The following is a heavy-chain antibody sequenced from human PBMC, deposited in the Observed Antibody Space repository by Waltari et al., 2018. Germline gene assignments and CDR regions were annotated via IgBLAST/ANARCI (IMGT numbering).Heavy chain of an antibody. D-gene: IGHD4-17*01. CDR2: IYYSGST. V-gene: IGHV4-39*01. Sequence: QLQLQESGPGLVKPSETLSLTCTVSGGSISSSSYNWGWIRQPPGKGLEWIGSIYYSGSTYYNPSLKSRVTISVDTSKNQFSLKLSSVTAADTAVYYCAKHDYGDYNFAYWGQGTLVTVSS. CDR1: GGSISSSSYN. CDR3: AKHDYGDYNFAY. J-gene: IGHJ4*02.